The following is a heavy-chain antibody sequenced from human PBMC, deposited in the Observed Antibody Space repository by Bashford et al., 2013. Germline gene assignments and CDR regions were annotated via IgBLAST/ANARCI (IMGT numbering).Heavy chain of an antibody. Sequence: SVKVSCKASGGTFSGYAVSWVRQAPGQGLEWMGGIIPMFGTTSNAQHFQGRVTFTADKSTNIAYMELSSLRSEDTAVYYCASSIAARVAFSDYWGQGTLVTVSS. CDR3: ASSIAARVAFSDY. J-gene: IGHJ4*02. CDR1: GGTFSGYA. V-gene: IGHV1-69*06. CDR2: IIPMFGTT. D-gene: IGHD6-6*01.